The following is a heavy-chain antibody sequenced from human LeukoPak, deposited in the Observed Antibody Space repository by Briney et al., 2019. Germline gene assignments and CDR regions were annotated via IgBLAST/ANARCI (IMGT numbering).Heavy chain of an antibody. CDR1: GFTFDDYG. J-gene: IGHJ4*02. D-gene: IGHD1-26*01. V-gene: IGHV3-20*04. CDR2: INWNGGST. CDR3: TRKGLGGELGGFDH. Sequence: GGSLTLSCAASGFTFDDYGMSWDRQAPGKGLEWVSGINWNGGSTGYADSVKGRFTISRDNAKNSLYLQMEILRAEDTALYYCTRKGLGGELGGFDHWGQGTLVTVSS.